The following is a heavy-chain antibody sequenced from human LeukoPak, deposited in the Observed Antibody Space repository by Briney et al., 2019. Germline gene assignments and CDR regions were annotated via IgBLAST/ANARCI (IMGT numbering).Heavy chain of an antibody. CDR2: ISGSGGST. CDR3: AKKSYGSGWPGYDY. J-gene: IGHJ4*02. CDR1: GFTFSSYA. V-gene: IGHV3-23*01. Sequence: PGGSLRLSCAASGFTFSSYAMTWVRQAPGKGLEWVSDISGSGGSTYHADSVKGRLTISRGNSKNTLYLQMNSLRAEDTAVYYCAKKSYGSGWPGYDYWGQGTLVTVSS. D-gene: IGHD6-19*01.